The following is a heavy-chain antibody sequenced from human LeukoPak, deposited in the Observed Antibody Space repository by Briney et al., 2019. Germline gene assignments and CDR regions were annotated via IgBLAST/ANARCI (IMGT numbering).Heavy chain of an antibody. CDR1: GFTFSNYE. J-gene: IGHJ6*02. CDR2: ITSSGSTI. Sequence: GGSLRLSCATSGFTFSNYEMIWVRQAPGKGLEWVSYITSSGSTIYFADSVKGRFTISRDNSKNTLYLQMNSLRAEDTAVYYCARRPFGRAYYYGMDGWGQGTTVTVSS. V-gene: IGHV3-48*03. CDR3: ARRPFGRAYYYGMDG. D-gene: IGHD2/OR15-2a*01.